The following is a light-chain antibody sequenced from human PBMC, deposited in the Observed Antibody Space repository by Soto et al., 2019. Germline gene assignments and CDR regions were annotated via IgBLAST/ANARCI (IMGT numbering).Light chain of an antibody. Sequence: QSVLAQPPSASVSPGQSVAISCTGTSSDVGGYNYVSWYQQHLGKAPKLMIYEVNKRPSGVPDRFSGSKSGNTASLTVSGLQAEDEADYYCSSYAGSSNVFGTGTKVTVL. CDR2: EVN. CDR3: SSYAGSSNV. V-gene: IGLV2-8*01. J-gene: IGLJ1*01. CDR1: SSDVGGYNY.